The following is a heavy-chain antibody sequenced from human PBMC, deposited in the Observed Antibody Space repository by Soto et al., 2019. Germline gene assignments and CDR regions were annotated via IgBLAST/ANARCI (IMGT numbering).Heavy chain of an antibody. CDR2: IYYSGST. Sequence: PSETLSLTCTVSGGSISSYYWSWIRQPPGKGLEWIGYIYYSGSTNYNPSLKSRVTISVDTSKNQFSLKLSSVTAADTAVYYCARDLGYYYDSSGYRAPYYFDYWGQGTLVTVSS. V-gene: IGHV4-59*01. CDR3: ARDLGYYYDSSGYRAPYYFDY. CDR1: GGSISSYY. J-gene: IGHJ4*02. D-gene: IGHD3-22*01.